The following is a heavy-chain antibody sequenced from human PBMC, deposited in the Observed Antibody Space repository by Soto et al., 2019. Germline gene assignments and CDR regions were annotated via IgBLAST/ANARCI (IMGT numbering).Heavy chain of an antibody. CDR3: ARGVENIVVVLDVFGYYGMDV. V-gene: IGHV1-3*01. CDR1: GYSFTSYV. D-gene: IGHD2-2*01. CDR2: INAGNGNT. J-gene: IGHJ6*02. Sequence: RASVKVSCKASGYSFTSYVIYWVRQAPGQRLEWMGWINAGNGNTKSSQKFQARVTITSDTSASTSYMELSSLRSEDTAVYFCARGVENIVVVLDVFGYYGMDVWGQGTTVTVSS.